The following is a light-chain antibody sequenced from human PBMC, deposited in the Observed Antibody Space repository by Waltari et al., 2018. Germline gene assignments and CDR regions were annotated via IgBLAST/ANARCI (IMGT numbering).Light chain of an antibody. CDR2: GVS. CDR1: SSYVGCYHF. Sequence: QSAPTQPPSVSGSPGQSVTISCTGTSSYVGCYHFVSWYQQNPGKAHKLMIYGVSNRPSGVSDRFSGSKSGNTASLTISGLQAEDEADYYCCSYTTSSTFLFGGGTRLTVL. V-gene: IGLV2-14*01. CDR3: CSYTTSSTFL. J-gene: IGLJ2*01.